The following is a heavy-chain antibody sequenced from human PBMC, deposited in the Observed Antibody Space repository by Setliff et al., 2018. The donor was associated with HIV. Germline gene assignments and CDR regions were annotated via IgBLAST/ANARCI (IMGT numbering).Heavy chain of an antibody. V-gene: IGHV4-34*08. J-gene: IGHJ5*02. CDR1: GFTFSDYY. D-gene: IGHD6-13*01. Sequence: LRLSCAASGFTFSDYYMSWIRQAPGKGLEWIGEINHSESTNYNPSLKSRVTISVDKSKNQFSLKLSSVTAADTAVYYCATRRGGIAAAGPWGQGTLVTVSS. CDR3: ATRRGGIAAAGP. CDR2: INHSEST.